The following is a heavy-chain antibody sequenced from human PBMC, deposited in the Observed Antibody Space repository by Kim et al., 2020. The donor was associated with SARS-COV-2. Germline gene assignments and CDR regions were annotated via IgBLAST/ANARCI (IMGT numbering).Heavy chain of an antibody. Sequence: NPALKSRVTMSGDTSKNQLSRKLSAVTAADTAVYYCARGRFSGSYYFEYWGQGTLVTVSS. V-gene: IGHV4-4*07. D-gene: IGHD1-26*01. J-gene: IGHJ4*02. CDR3: ARGRFSGSYYFEY.